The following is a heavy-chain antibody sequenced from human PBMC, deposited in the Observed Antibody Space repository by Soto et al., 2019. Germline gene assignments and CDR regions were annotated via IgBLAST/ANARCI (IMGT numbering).Heavy chain of an antibody. CDR1: GFTFSSYG. D-gene: IGHD2-8*01. CDR2: IRDDGSNT. Sequence: GGSLRLSCAASGFTFSSYGMRWVRQAPGKGLEWVAAIRDDGSNTYYADSVKGRFTISRDNSKNTLYLQMNSLRAEDTAVYHCAKDRPRYYTNSACPSGYAIDVWGQGTTVTVSS. V-gene: IGHV3-33*06. J-gene: IGHJ6*02. CDR3: AKDRPRYYTNSACPSGYAIDV.